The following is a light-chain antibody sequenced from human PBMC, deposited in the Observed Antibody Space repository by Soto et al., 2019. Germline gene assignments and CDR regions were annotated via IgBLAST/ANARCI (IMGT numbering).Light chain of an antibody. J-gene: IGKJ1*01. CDR1: QSVSST. CDR2: GAS. V-gene: IGKV3-15*01. CDR3: QQYNNFWT. Sequence: EIVMTQSPATLSVSPGETATLSCRASQSVSSTLAWYQQKPGQAPRLLIYGASTRATDVPARFSGRGSGTEFTLTISSLQSEDFAVYFCQQYNNFWTFGQGTKVEIK.